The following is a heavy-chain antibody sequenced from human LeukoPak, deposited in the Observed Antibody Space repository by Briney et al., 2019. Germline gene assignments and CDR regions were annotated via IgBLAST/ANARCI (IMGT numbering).Heavy chain of an antibody. D-gene: IGHD3-9*01. CDR3: ARDHHDTLTGYYNNEYYYFYMDV. V-gene: IGHV3-7*01. Sequence: GGSLRLSCAASGFTFSTYWMTWVRQAPGKGLEWVANINQDGSEEYYVDSVKGRFTISRDNARNSLYLQMNSLRAEDTAVYYCARDHHDTLTGYYNNEYYYFYMDVWGKGTTVTVSS. CDR2: INQDGSEE. J-gene: IGHJ6*03. CDR1: GFTFSTYW.